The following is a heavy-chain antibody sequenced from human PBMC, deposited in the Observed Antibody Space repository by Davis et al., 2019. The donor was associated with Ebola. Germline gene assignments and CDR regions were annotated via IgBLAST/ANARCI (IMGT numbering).Heavy chain of an antibody. D-gene: IGHD3-3*01. J-gene: IGHJ4*02. CDR3: AREDITIFGVVNLYFFDS. Sequence: SETLSLTCAVYGGSFSGYYWSWSRQPPGKGLERNGEINHSGSTNYNPALTSRVIISVDTSKKQFSLRLTSVTAADTALYYCAREDITIFGVVNLYFFDSWGQGTLVTVPS. V-gene: IGHV4-34*01. CDR2: INHSGST. CDR1: GGSFSGYY.